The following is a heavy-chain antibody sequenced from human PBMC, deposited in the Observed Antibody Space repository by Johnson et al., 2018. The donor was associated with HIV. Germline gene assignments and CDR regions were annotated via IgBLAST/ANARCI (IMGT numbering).Heavy chain of an antibody. V-gene: IGHV3-66*02. J-gene: IGHJ3*02. D-gene: IGHD6-6*01. CDR2: IYSGGRT. CDR3: ARGAIKYSSSWLGAFDI. CDR1: GFTVSTNY. Sequence: VESGGGLVQPGGSLRLSCASGFTVSTNYMSWVRQAPGKGLECVSGIYSGGRTYYADSVKGRFTISRDNSKNTLYLQMNSLRAEDTAVYYCARGAIKYSSSWLGAFDIWGQGTMVTVSS.